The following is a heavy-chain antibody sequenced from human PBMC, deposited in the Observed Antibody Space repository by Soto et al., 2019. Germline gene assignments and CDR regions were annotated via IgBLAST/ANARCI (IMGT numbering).Heavy chain of an antibody. CDR1: GFTFDDYA. CDR2: ISWNRGSI. CDR3: ARSLSPYYYGMDV. V-gene: IGHV3-64*02. Sequence: GGSLRLSCAASGFTFDDYAMHWVRQAPGKGLEYVSGISWNRGSIYYADSVKGRFTISRDNSKNTLYLQMGSLRAEDMAVYYCARSLSPYYYGMDVWGQGTTVTVSS. J-gene: IGHJ6*02.